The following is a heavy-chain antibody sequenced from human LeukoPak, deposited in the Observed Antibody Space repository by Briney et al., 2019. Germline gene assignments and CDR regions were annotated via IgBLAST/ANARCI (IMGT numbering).Heavy chain of an antibody. CDR3: AKGLVVVVTAYDAFHI. V-gene: IGHV3-48*01. Sequence: PGGSLRLSCAASGFTFSSYSMNWVRQAPGKGLEWVSYISSSSSTIYYADSVKGRFTISRDNSKNTLYLQMNSLRAEDTAVYYCAKGLVVVVTAYDAFHIWGQGTMVTVSS. J-gene: IGHJ3*02. CDR2: ISSSSSTI. D-gene: IGHD2-21*02. CDR1: GFTFSSYS.